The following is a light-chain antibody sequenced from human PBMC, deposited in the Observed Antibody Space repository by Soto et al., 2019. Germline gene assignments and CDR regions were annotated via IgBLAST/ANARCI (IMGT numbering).Light chain of an antibody. CDR2: DVS. V-gene: IGLV2-14*01. Sequence: QSVLTQPASVSGSPGQSITISCTGTSSDVGGYNYVSWYQQHPGKPPKLMIYDVSKRPSGVSNRFSGYKSGNTASLTISGLQAEDEADYYCSSYTSSSTLRVFGGGTKLTVL. J-gene: IGLJ2*01. CDR1: SSDVGGYNY. CDR3: SSYTSSSTLRV.